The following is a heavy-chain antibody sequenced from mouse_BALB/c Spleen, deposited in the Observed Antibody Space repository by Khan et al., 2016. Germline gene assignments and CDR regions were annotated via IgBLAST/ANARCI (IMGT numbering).Heavy chain of an antibody. Sequence: QIQLVQSGPELKKPGETVKISCKASGYTFTNYGMNWVKQAPGKGLKWMGWINTNTGEPTYAEEFKGRFTFSVETSSSTAYLQITNLKTEDTATYFCARSDYDYGRAMDYGGQGTSVTVSS. CDR2: INTNTGEP. J-gene: IGHJ4*01. V-gene: IGHV9-3*02. CDR1: GYTFTNYG. D-gene: IGHD2-4*01. CDR3: ARSDYDYGRAMDY.